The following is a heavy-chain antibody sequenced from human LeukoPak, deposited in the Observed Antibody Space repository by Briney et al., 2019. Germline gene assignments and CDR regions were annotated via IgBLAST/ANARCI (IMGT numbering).Heavy chain of an antibody. CDR1: GDSVSSNSVA. CDR2: TYYRSKWNN. Sequence: SQTLSLTCAISGDSVSSNSVAWNWIRQSPSRGLQWLGRTYYRSKWNNEYTVSVKSRITINSDTSKNQFSLQLNSVTPEDTAVYYCARQTSHYYLDYWGQGTLVTVSS. V-gene: IGHV6-1*01. D-gene: IGHD2-2*01. J-gene: IGHJ4*02. CDR3: ARQTSHYYLDY.